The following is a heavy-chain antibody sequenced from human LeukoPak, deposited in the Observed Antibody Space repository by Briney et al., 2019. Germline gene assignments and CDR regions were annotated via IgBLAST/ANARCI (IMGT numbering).Heavy chain of an antibody. CDR3: ARALYSFYSSGWYGGVDY. CDR2: IIPIFGTA. J-gene: IGHJ4*02. D-gene: IGHD6-19*01. CDR1: GYTFTSYG. Sequence: GASVKVSCKASGYTFTSYGISWVRQAPGQGLEWMGGIIPIFGTANYAQKFQGRVTITADESTSTAYMELSSLRSEDTAVYYCARALYSFYSSGWYGGVDYWGQGTLVTVSS. V-gene: IGHV1-69*13.